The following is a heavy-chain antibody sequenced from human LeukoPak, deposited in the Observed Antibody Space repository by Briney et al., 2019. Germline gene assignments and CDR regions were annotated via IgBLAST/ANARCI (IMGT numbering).Heavy chain of an antibody. CDR2: ISLGSSTM. J-gene: IGHJ4*02. CDR3: ARVGNGRSWDY. Sequence: GGSLRLSCAASGFTFSSFTMNWARQVPGKGLEWVSYISLGSSTMFYADSVKGRFTISRDNAKNSLYLQMNSLRDDDTAVYYCARVGNGRSWDYWGQGTLVSVPS. CDR1: GFTFSSFT. D-gene: IGHD2-15*01. V-gene: IGHV3-48*02.